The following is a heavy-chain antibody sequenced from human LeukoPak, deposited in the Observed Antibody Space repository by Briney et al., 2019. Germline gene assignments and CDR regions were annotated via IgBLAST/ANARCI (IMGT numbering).Heavy chain of an antibody. Sequence: PSETLSLTCIVSGGSISSYYWSWIRQPPGKGLEWIGYIYYSGSTNYNPSLKSRVTISVDTSKNQFSLKLSSVTAADTAVYYCARLVIGGSTRIFDYWGQGTLVTVSS. V-gene: IGHV4-59*08. D-gene: IGHD2-21*01. J-gene: IGHJ4*02. CDR2: IYYSGST. CDR3: ARLVIGGSTRIFDY. CDR1: GGSISSYY.